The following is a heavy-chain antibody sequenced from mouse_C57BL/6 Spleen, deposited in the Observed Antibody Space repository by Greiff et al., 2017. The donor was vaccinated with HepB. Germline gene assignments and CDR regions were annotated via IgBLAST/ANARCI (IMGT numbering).Heavy chain of an antibody. D-gene: IGHD2-3*01. V-gene: IGHV5-17*01. CDR2: ISSGSSTI. Sequence: EAMLVESGGGLVKPGGSLKLSCAASGFTFSDYGMHWVRQAPEKGLEWVAYISSGSSTIYYADTGKGRLTISRNNAKNTLLLQMTSLRSEDTAMYYCARGGNDGYYEGYYAMDYWGQGTSVTVSS. CDR3: ARGGNDGYYEGYYAMDY. CDR1: GFTFSDYG. J-gene: IGHJ4*01.